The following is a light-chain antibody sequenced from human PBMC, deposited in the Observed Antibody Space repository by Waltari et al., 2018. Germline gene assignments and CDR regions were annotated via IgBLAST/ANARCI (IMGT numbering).Light chain of an antibody. V-gene: IGLV4-69*01. Sequence: PSASASLGASVKLTCTLSSGHSSNIIAWHQQQPEKGPRYLMKVNSDGSHSKGDEIPDRFSGSSSGAERYLTISSLQSEDEADYYCQTGGHGTWVFGGGTKLTVL. J-gene: IGLJ3*02. CDR3: QTGGHGTWV. CDR1: SGHSSNI. CDR2: VNSDGSH.